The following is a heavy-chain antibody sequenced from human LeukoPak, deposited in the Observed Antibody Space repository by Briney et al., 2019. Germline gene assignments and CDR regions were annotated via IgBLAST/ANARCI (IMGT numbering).Heavy chain of an antibody. D-gene: IGHD3-3*01. CDR2: INHSGST. CDR1: GGSFSGYY. CDR3: ARQRTSGSASNLRVAQIDS. V-gene: IGHV4-34*01. Sequence: SETLSLTCAVYGGSFSGYYWSWIRQPPGKGLEWIGEINHSGSTYYNPSLKSRATISVDTSKNQISLKVSSVTAADSALYFCARQRTSGSASNLRVAQIDSWGQGTLVTVSS. J-gene: IGHJ4*02.